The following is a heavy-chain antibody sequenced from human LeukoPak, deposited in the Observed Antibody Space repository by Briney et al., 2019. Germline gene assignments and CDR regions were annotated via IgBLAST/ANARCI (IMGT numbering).Heavy chain of an antibody. CDR3: ARDGGYSYGRSYYYYYMDV. CDR2: IIPIFGTA. J-gene: IGHJ6*03. V-gene: IGHV1-69*06. Sequence: PVASVKVSCKASGYTFTSYDINWVRQAPGQGLEWMGGIIPIFGTANYAQKFQGRVTITADKSTSTAYMELSSLRSEDTAVYYCARDGGYSYGRSYYYYYMDVWGKGTTVTVSS. D-gene: IGHD5-18*01. CDR1: GYTFTSYD.